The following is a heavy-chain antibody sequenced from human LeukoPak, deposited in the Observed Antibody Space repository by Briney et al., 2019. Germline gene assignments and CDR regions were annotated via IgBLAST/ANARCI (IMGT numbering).Heavy chain of an antibody. CDR1: GFTLSSYW. Sequence: GGSLRLSCAASGFTLSSYWMHWVRQAPGKGLVWVSRIKSDGRTNYADSVKGRFTISRDNAKNTVSLQMNSLRAEDTGVYYCARAPSEIGGYYPEYFRHWGHGTLVIVSS. V-gene: IGHV3-74*01. CDR3: ARAPSEIGGYYPEYFRH. CDR2: IKSDGRT. J-gene: IGHJ1*01. D-gene: IGHD3-22*01.